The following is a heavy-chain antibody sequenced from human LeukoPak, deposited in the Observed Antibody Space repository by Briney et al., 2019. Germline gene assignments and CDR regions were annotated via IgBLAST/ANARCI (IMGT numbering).Heavy chain of an antibody. CDR3: ARLGRDGYNYPTPDY. D-gene: IGHD5-24*01. CDR2: INHSGST. Sequence: SETLSLTCAVYGGSFSGYYWSWIRQPPGKGLEWIGEINHSGSTNYNPSLKSRVTISVDTSKNQFSLKLSSVTAADTAVYYCARLGRDGYNYPTPDYWGQGTLVTVSS. V-gene: IGHV4-34*01. J-gene: IGHJ4*02. CDR1: GGSFSGYY.